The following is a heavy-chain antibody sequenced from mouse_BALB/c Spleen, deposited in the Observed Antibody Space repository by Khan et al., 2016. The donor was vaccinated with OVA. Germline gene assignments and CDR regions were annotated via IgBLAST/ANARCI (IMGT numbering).Heavy chain of an antibody. Sequence: VELVESGGGLVKPGGPLKLSCTTSGFTFSTYAMSWVRQTPEKRLEWVATISSGGDYTYYPDSVKGRFTISRDNAKSTLYLQMSSLRSEDTAMYFCARHNYGPFAYWGQGTLVTVSA. J-gene: IGHJ3*01. D-gene: IGHD1-1*01. CDR2: ISSGGDYT. V-gene: IGHV5-9-3*01. CDR1: GFTFSTYA. CDR3: ARHNYGPFAY.